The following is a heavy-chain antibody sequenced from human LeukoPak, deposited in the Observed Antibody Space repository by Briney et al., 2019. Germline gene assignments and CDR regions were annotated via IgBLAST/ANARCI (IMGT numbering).Heavy chain of an antibody. CDR2: IKNDGSDK. CDR1: GFSFSAAW. J-gene: IGHJ4*02. CDR3: VNLGYSD. Sequence: GGSLRLSCEASGFSFSAAWKTWVRQAPGKGLEWVATIKNDGSDKYYVDSVKGQFTLSRDNAKNSVYLQMNSLRVEDTAVYYCVNLGYSDGGQGTLVTVSS. V-gene: IGHV3-7*01. D-gene: IGHD5-12*01.